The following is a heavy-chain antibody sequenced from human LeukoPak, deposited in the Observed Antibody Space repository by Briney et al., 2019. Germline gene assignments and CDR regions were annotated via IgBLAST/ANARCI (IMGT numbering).Heavy chain of an antibody. CDR1: GGSISSSSYY. CDR3: AREWEYYYDSSGARSARFDY. V-gene: IGHV4-39*07. J-gene: IGHJ4*02. CDR2: IYYSGST. Sequence: SETLSLTCIVSGGSISSSSYYWGWIRQPPGKGLEWIGSIYYSGSTYYNPSLKSRVTISVDTSKNQFSLKLSSVTAADTAVYYCAREWEYYYDSSGARSARFDYWGQGTLVTISS. D-gene: IGHD3-22*01.